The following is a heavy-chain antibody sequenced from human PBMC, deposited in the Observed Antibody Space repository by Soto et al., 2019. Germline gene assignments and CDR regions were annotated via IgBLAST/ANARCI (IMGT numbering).Heavy chain of an antibody. D-gene: IGHD3-3*01. J-gene: IGHJ6*02. CDR1: GFTFSSYG. CDR3: AKAVLLRGAFWSGYYGYYGMDV. V-gene: IGHV3-30*18. CDR2: ISYDGSNK. Sequence: PGGSLRLSCAASGFTFSSYGMHWVRQAPGKGLEWVAVISYDGSNKYYADSVKGRFTISRDNSKNTLYLQMNSLRAEDTAVYYCAKAVLLRGAFWSGYYGYYGMDVWGQGTTVTVSS.